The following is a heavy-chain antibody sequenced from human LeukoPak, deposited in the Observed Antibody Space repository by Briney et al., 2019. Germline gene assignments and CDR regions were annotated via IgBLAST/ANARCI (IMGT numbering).Heavy chain of an antibody. CDR1: GNSFGDYY. Sequence: PSETLSLTCTVSGNSFGDYYWSWIRQPAGKGLEWIGRIYTSGSTTYNPSLKSRVTMSVDTSKSQFSLNLMSVTAADTAVYYCARDRERGMVRGILDYWGQGTLVTVSS. V-gene: IGHV4-4*07. CDR2: IYTSGST. D-gene: IGHD3-10*01. CDR3: ARDRERGMVRGILDY. J-gene: IGHJ4*02.